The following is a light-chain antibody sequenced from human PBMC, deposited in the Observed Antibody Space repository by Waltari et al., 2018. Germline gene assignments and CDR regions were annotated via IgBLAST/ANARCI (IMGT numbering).Light chain of an antibody. CDR3: SSYGGSNNYV. CDR2: EVF. CDR1: SNDIGSYES. V-gene: IGLV2-8*01. J-gene: IGLJ1*01. Sequence: QSALTQPPSASGSPGQSVTISCTGTSNDIGSYESVSWFQQYPGKAPKLIIYEVFQLPAGVPDRFSGSKSGNTASLTVSGLQIEDEAEYYCSSYGGSNNYVFGTGTKINVL.